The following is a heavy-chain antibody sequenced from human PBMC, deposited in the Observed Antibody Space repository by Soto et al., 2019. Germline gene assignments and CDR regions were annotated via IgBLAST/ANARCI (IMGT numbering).Heavy chain of an antibody. V-gene: IGHV3-23*01. J-gene: IGHJ6*02. D-gene: IGHD3-3*01. CDR1: GFTFSSSA. Sequence: TGGSLRLSCAASGFTFSSSAMSWVRQAPGKGLEWVSAVSGSGGSTYYADSVKGRFTISRDNSKNTLYLQMNSLRAEDTAVYYCAKAVTYYDFWSGAQPNYYYGMDVWGQGTTVTVSS. CDR3: AKAVTYYDFWSGAQPNYYYGMDV. CDR2: VSGSGGST.